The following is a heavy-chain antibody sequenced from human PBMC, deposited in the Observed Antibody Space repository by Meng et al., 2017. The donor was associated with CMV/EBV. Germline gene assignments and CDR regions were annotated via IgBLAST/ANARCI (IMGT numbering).Heavy chain of an antibody. CDR1: GFTFSSSW. V-gene: IGHV3-7*03. CDR3: AKGLSIEAPGTRDFDC. J-gene: IGHJ4*02. D-gene: IGHD6-6*01. Sequence: GESLKISCAASGFTFSSSWMNWVRQAPGKGLEWVANIRQDGSEKYYVDSVKGRFTISRDNAKNSLYLQMNSLRAEDTAVYYCAKGLSIEAPGTRDFDCWGQGTSVTVSS. CDR2: IRQDGSEK.